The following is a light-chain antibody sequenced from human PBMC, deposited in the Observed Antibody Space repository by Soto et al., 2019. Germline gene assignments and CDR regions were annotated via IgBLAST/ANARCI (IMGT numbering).Light chain of an antibody. Sequence: EIVMTQSPAILSLSPGERATLSCRASQSVSNNYLAWYQQKPGQAPRLLIYDASNRATGIPARFSGSGSGTDFTLTISSLEPEDFAVYYCQQYDNWPLTFGGGTKVDIK. CDR1: QSVSNN. CDR3: QQYDNWPLT. J-gene: IGKJ4*01. CDR2: DAS. V-gene: IGKV3D-15*01.